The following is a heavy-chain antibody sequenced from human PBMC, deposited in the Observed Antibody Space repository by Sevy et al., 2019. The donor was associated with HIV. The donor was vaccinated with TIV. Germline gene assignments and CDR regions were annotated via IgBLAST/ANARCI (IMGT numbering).Heavy chain of an antibody. D-gene: IGHD3-16*01. Sequence: GGSLRLSCGASGFIFTKYPLMWVRQAPGKGPEWVAGIGKSGAKTYYADFVKGRFTISRDNFKNMTYLEMSSLRAEDTARYYCVKSPDLGERPFWGRGTQVTVSS. CDR3: VKSPDLGERPF. CDR1: GFIFTKYP. J-gene: IGHJ4*02. V-gene: IGHV3-23*01. CDR2: IGKSGAKT.